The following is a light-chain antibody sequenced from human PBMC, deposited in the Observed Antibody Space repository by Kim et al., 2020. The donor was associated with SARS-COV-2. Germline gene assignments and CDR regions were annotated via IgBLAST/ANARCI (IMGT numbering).Light chain of an antibody. J-gene: IGKJ1*01. Sequence: EIVLTQSPGSLSLSPGERATLSCRASQSVNNNYLGWFQQKPGQPPRVLIYGASSRATGIPHRFSGSGSGTDFTLTISRLEPEDFAAYYCQQYASSPRTFGQGTKVDIK. V-gene: IGKV3-20*01. CDR3: QQYASSPRT. CDR1: QSVNNNY. CDR2: GAS.